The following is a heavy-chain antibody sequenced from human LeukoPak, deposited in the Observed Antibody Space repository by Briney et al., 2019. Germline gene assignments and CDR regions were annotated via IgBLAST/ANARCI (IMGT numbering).Heavy chain of an antibody. D-gene: IGHD2-21*01. Sequence: SVKVSCKASGGSFNAYAISWVRQAPGQGLEWMGGIIPIFGTANYAQKFQGRVTITADESTSTAYMELSSLRSEDTAVYYCASSLSGKVVIANYYYYCYMDVWGKGTTVTVSS. J-gene: IGHJ6*03. CDR3: ASSLSGKVVIANYYYYCYMDV. CDR2: IIPIFGTA. V-gene: IGHV1-69*13. CDR1: GGSFNAYA.